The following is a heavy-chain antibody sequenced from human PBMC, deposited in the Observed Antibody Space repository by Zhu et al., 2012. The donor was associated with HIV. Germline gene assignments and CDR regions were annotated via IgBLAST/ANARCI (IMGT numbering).Heavy chain of an antibody. J-gene: IGHJ5*02. CDR1: GDSISTYH. D-gene: IGHD2-8*01. CDR3: ARGPNTNGWHAWFDP. V-gene: IGHV4-4*07. CDR2: MSASGST. Sequence: QVQLQESGLGLVKPSETLSLTCTVSGDSISTYHWSWVRQPAGKGLEWIGRMSASGSTDCNPSLKSRVTMSVDTSKKQFSLKPNSVTAADTAVYYCARGPNTNGWHAWFDPWGQGTLVTVSS.